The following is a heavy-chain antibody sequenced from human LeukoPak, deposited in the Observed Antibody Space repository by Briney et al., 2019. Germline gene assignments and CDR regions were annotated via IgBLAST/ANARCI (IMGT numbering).Heavy chain of an antibody. J-gene: IGHJ4*02. CDR3: ARGAVVVPAAISNPFDY. D-gene: IGHD2-2*01. CDR2: ISSSGSTI. CDR1: GFTLSDYY. Sequence: RTGGSLRLSCAASGFTLSDYYMSWIRQAPGKGLEWVSYISSSGSTIYYADSVKGRFTISRDNAKNSLYLQMNSLRAEDTAVYYCARGAVVVPAAISNPFDYWGQGTLVTVSS. V-gene: IGHV3-11*01.